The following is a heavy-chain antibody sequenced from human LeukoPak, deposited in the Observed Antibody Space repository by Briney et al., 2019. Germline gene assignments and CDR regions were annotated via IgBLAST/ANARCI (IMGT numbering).Heavy chain of an antibody. Sequence: GGSLRLSCAASGFTFSSYEMNWVRQAPGRGLEWVSYISSSGSTIYYADSVKGRFTISRGNAKNSLYLQMNSLRAEDTAVYYCAELGITMIGGVWGKGTTVTISS. CDR2: ISSSGSTI. D-gene: IGHD3-10*02. CDR3: AELGITMIGGV. CDR1: GFTFSSYE. J-gene: IGHJ6*04. V-gene: IGHV3-48*03.